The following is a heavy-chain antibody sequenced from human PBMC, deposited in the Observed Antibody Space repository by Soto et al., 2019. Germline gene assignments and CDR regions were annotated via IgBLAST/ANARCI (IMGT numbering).Heavy chain of an antibody. CDR2: FDPEDGET. Sequence: DSLQVSCKVSGYTLTELSMHWVRQAPGKGLEWMGGFDPEDGETIYAQKFQGRVTMTEDTSTDTAYMELSSLRSEDTAVYDCVTATAGYFDYWGQGTLVTVYS. CDR3: VTATAGYFDY. CDR1: GYTLTELS. V-gene: IGHV1-24*01. J-gene: IGHJ4*02.